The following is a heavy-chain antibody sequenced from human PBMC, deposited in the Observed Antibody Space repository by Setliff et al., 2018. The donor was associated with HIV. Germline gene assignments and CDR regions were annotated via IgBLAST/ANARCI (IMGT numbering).Heavy chain of an antibody. J-gene: IGHJ4*02. V-gene: IGHV4-39*01. D-gene: IGHD3-22*01. Sequence: KASETLSLTCTVSGGSISSGSYYWSWIRQPPGKGLEWIGSIYYSGSTYYNPSLKSRVTISVDTSKNQFSLKLSSVTAEDTAVYYCARVTRYYDSSGYAFDYWGQGTLVTVSS. CDR2: IYYSGST. CDR3: ARVTRYYDSSGYAFDY. CDR1: GGSISSGSYY.